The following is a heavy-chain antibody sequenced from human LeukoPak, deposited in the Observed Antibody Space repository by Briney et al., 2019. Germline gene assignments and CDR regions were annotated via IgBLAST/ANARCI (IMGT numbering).Heavy chain of an antibody. J-gene: IGHJ5*02. CDR1: EYSFTSYW. D-gene: IGHD6-19*01. Sequence: GESLKISCKGSEYSFTSYWIGWVRQMPGKGLEWMEIIYPGDSDTRYRPSFQGQVTISADKSITTAYLQWSSLKASDTAMYYCARGAVVGHYNWFDPWGQGTLVTVSS. CDR3: ARGAVVGHYNWFDP. CDR2: IYPGDSDT. V-gene: IGHV5-51*01.